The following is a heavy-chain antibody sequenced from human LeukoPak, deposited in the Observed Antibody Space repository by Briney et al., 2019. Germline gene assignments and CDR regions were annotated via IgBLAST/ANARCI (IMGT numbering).Heavy chain of an antibody. CDR1: GGSISSYY. V-gene: IGHV4-59*01. Sequence: SETLSLTCTVSGGSISSYYWSWIRQPPGKGLEWIGYIYYSGSTNYNPSLKSRVTISVDTSKNQFSLKLSSVTAADTAVYYCARGRVIWDSSGYYFDYWGQGTLVTVSS. CDR2: IYYSGST. J-gene: IGHJ4*02. CDR3: ARGRVIWDSSGYYFDY. D-gene: IGHD3-22*01.